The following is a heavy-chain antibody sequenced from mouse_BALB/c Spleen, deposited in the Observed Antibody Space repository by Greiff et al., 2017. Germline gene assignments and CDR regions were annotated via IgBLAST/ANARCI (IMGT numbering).Heavy chain of an antibody. V-gene: IGHV1-77*01. J-gene: IGHJ3*01. CDR1: GYTFTDYY. D-gene: IGHD2-4*01. Sequence: VQLQQSGAELARPGASVKLSCKACGYTFTDYYINWVKQRTGQGLEWIGEIYPGSGNTYYNEKFKGKATLTADKSSSTAYMQLSSLTSEDSAVYFCARYYDYAYWGQGTLVTVSA. CDR3: ARYYDYAY. CDR2: IYPGSGNT.